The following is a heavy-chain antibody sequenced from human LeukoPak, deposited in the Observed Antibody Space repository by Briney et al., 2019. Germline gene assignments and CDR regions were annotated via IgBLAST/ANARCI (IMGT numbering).Heavy chain of an antibody. J-gene: IGHJ4*02. Sequence: SVKVSCKASGYTFTGYYMHWVRQAPGQGLEWMGWINPNSGGTNYAQKFQGRVTMTRDTSISTAYMELSRLRSDDTAVYYCARNVAAAGKVHDYWGQGTLVTVSS. D-gene: IGHD6-13*01. V-gene: IGHV1-2*02. CDR3: ARNVAAAGKVHDY. CDR1: GYTFTGYY. CDR2: INPNSGGT.